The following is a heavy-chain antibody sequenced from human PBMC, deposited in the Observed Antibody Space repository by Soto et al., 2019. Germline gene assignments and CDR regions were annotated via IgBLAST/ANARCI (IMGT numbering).Heavy chain of an antibody. V-gene: IGHV1-69*13. CDR3: ARDMTTVTTFDD. Sequence: SVKVSCKASGGTFSSYAISWVRQAPGQGLEWMGGIIPIFGTANYAQKFQGRVTITADESTSTAYMELSSLRSEDTAVYYCARDMTTVTTFDDWAQGTLVTVSS. CDR2: IIPIFGTA. CDR1: GGTFSSYA. D-gene: IGHD4-17*01. J-gene: IGHJ4*02.